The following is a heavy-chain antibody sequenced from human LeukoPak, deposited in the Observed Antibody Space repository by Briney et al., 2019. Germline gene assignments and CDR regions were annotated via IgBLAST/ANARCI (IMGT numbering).Heavy chain of an antibody. J-gene: IGHJ3*02. CDR2: IYTIGST. CDR1: GGSISSYY. D-gene: IGHD3-10*01. V-gene: IGHV4-4*07. CDR3: ARDRITMVRGVIITDDAFDI. Sequence: SETLSLTCTVSGGSISSYYWSWIRQPAGKGLEWIGRIYTIGSTNYNPSLKSRVTMSVDTSKNQFSLKLSSVTAADTAVYYCARDRITMVRGVIITDDAFDIWGQGTMVTVSS.